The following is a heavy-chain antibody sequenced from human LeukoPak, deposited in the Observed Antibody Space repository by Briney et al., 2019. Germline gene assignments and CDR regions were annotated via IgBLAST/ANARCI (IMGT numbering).Heavy chain of an antibody. CDR3: ARGTLEHCSGASCYPLDS. Sequence: GGSLRLSCVASGFTFSSYAMSWVRQAPGKGLEWVSGINWNGGSTGYADSVKGRFTISRDNSKNTLYLQMNSLRAEDTAVYYCARGTLEHCSGASCYPLDSWGQGTLVTVSS. D-gene: IGHD2-15*01. J-gene: IGHJ5*01. CDR2: INWNGGST. CDR1: GFTFSSYA. V-gene: IGHV3-20*04.